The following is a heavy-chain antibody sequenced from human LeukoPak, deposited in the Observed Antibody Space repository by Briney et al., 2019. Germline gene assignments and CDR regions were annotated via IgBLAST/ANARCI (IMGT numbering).Heavy chain of an antibody. Sequence: GGSLRLSCAASGFTSSAYDIHWVRQITGGGLEWVSTSGTVGDTFYSDSVKGRFTISRENAKNSVHLQMNSLRVEDSAIYFCVRAAMPYIINGRRFDYWGQGTLVTVSS. CDR2: SGTVGDT. D-gene: IGHD2-2*01. J-gene: IGHJ4*02. V-gene: IGHV3-13*04. CDR1: GFTSSAYD. CDR3: VRAAMPYIINGRRFDY.